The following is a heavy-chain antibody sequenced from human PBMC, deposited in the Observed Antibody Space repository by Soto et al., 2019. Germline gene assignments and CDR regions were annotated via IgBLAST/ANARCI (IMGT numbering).Heavy chain of an antibody. J-gene: IGHJ4*02. D-gene: IGHD3-22*01. CDR3: ARDREYYYDSSGYYAIDY. Sequence: QVQLVESGGGVVQPGRSLRLSCAASGFTFSSYAMHWVRQAPGKGLEWVAVISYEGSNKYYADSVKGRFTISRDNSKNTLYLQMNSLRGEDTAVYYCARDREYYYDSSGYYAIDYWGQGTLVTVSS. CDR2: ISYEGSNK. CDR1: GFTFSSYA. V-gene: IGHV3-30-3*01.